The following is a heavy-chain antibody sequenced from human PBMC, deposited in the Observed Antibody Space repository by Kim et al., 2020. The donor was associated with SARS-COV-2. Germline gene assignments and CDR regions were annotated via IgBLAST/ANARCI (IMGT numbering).Heavy chain of an antibody. J-gene: IGHJ6*02. CDR2: IYPGDSDT. CDR3: ARREGYSGYDYYGMDV. D-gene: IGHD1-26*01. CDR1: GYSFTSYW. Sequence: GESLKISCKGSGYSFTSYWIGWVRQMPGKGLEWMGIIYPGDSDTRYSPSFQGQVTISADKSISTAYLQWSSLKASDTAMYYCARREGYSGYDYYGMDVWGQGTTVTVSS. V-gene: IGHV5-51*01.